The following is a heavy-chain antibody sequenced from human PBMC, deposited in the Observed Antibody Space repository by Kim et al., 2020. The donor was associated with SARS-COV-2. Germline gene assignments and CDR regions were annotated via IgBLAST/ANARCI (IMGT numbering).Heavy chain of an antibody. V-gene: IGHV4-39*01. CDR3: ARRGGIAAACFDP. D-gene: IGHD6-13*01. Sequence: SETLSLTCTVSGGSISSSSYYWGWIRQPPGKGLEWIGSIYYSGSTYYNPSLKSRVTISVDTSKNQFSLKLSSVTAADTAVYYCARRGGIAAACFDPWGQGTLVTVSS. CDR2: IYYSGST. CDR1: GGSISSSSYY. J-gene: IGHJ5*02.